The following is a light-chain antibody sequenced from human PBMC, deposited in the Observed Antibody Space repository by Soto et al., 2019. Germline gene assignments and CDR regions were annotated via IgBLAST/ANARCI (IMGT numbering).Light chain of an antibody. CDR3: QQYDSYSPT. CDR2: DAS. CDR1: ESISNW. J-gene: IGKJ1*01. Sequence: DIQMTQSPSTLSASVGDRVTITCRASESISNWLAWYQQKPGKAPKLLIYDASSLESGVPSRFSGSGSGTEFTLTINSLQPDDFATFYCQQYDSYSPTFGQGTEVEI. V-gene: IGKV1-5*01.